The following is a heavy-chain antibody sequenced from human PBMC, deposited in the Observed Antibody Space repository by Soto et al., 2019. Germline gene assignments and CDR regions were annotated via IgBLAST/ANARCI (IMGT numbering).Heavy chain of an antibody. V-gene: IGHV3-23*01. D-gene: IGHD2-8*02. CDR3: AKDHWDRHNTGFLWDD. J-gene: IGHJ4*02. Sequence: EVHLLESGGALAQPGGSLRLSCIASGFTFSNYAMSWVRQSPGKELEWVSTINGGGDRTYYTDSVKGRFTVSRDNSKNMLSLQMNSLNAEDTALYYCAKDHWDRHNTGFLWDDWGLGTLVTVTS. CDR2: INGGGDRT. CDR1: GFTFSNYA.